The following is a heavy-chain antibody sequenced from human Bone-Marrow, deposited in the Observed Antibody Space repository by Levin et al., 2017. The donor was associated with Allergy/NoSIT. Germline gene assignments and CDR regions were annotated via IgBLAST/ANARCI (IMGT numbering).Heavy chain of an antibody. J-gene: IGHJ6*02. V-gene: IGHV1-8*01. D-gene: IGHD3-10*01. CDR3: ARGLVVSMVRGVIIDFYGMDV. CDR1: GYTFTSYD. Sequence: ASVKVSCKASGYTFTSYDINWVRQATGQGLEWMGWMNPNSGNTGYAQKFQSRVTMTRNTSISTAYMELSSLRSEDTAVYYCARGLVVSMVRGVIIDFYGMDVWGQGTTVTVSS. CDR2: MNPNSGNT.